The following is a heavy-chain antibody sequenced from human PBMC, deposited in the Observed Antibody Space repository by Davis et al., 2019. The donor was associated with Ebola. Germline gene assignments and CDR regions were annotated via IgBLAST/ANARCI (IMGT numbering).Heavy chain of an antibody. J-gene: IGHJ4*02. Sequence: MPSETLSLTCAVYGGSSSGYYWSWIRQPPGKGLEWIGEINHSGSTNYNPSLKSRVTISVDTCKNQFSLKLSSVTAADTAVYYCARGPSIAVDDTIDYWGQGTLVTVSS. CDR3: ARGPSIAVDDTIDY. CDR1: GGSSSGYY. V-gene: IGHV4-34*01. CDR2: INHSGST. D-gene: IGHD6-19*01.